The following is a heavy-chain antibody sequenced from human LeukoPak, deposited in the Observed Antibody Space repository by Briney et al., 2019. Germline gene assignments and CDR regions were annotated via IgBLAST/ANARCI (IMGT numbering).Heavy chain of an antibody. V-gene: IGHV1-2*02. D-gene: IGHD5-24*01. J-gene: IGHJ6*03. CDR2: INPNSGGT. Sequence: ASVKVSCKASGYTFTGYYMHWVRQAPGQGLEWMGWINPNSGGTNYAQKFQGRVTMTRDTSISTAYMELSRLRSDDTAVYYCARDYLEGGWLQLWYYYMDVWGKGTTVTISS. CDR1: GYTFTGYY. CDR3: ARDYLEGGWLQLWYYYMDV.